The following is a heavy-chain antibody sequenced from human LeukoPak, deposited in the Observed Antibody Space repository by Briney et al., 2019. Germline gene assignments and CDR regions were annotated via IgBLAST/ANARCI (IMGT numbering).Heavy chain of an antibody. Sequence: RQAPGKGLEWMGGFDPEDGETIYAQKFQGRVTMTEDTSTDTAYMELSSLRSEDTAVYYCATDQGGAPTHNWGQGTLVTVSS. CDR3: ATDQGGAPTHN. V-gene: IGHV1-24*01. D-gene: IGHD3-16*01. CDR2: FDPEDGET. J-gene: IGHJ4*02.